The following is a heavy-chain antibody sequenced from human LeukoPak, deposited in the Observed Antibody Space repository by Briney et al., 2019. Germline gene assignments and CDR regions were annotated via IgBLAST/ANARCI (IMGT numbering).Heavy chain of an antibody. J-gene: IGHJ4*02. CDR1: GGSISSYY. CDR3: ARDLYGSGSYLGY. Sequence: SETLSLTCTVSGGSISSYYWSWIRQPPGKGLAWIGYIYYSGSTNYNPSLKSRVTISVDTSKKQFSLKLSSVTAADTAVYYCARDLYGSGSYLGYWGQGTLVTVSS. V-gene: IGHV4-59*01. CDR2: IYYSGST. D-gene: IGHD3-10*01.